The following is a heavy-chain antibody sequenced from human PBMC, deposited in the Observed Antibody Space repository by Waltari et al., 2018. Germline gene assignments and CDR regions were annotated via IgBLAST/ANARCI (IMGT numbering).Heavy chain of an antibody. Sequence: QVQLVESGGGVVQPGRSLRLSCSASGFTFRSSGMHWVRQAPGKGLECVAGISYDGKKQNYIDSVRGRFTISRDNSKNTLYLQMNSLTIEDTSIYYCTKGNDYSDSWGQGTLVSVSS. CDR2: ISYDGKKQ. CDR1: GFTFRSSG. CDR3: TKGNDYSDS. J-gene: IGHJ4*02. V-gene: IGHV3-30*18.